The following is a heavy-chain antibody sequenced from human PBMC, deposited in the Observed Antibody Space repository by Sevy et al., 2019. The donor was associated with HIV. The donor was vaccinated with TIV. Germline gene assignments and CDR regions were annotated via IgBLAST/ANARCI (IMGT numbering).Heavy chain of an antibody. CDR2: IKQDGREK. Sequence: GGSLRLSCAASGFTFSSYWMSWVRQAPGKGLEWVANIKQDGREKYYVDSVKGRFTISRDNAKNSLYLQMNSLRAEDTAVYYCARDYTMVRGVIRMDVWGQGTTVTVSS. CDR1: GFTFSSYW. CDR3: ARDYTMVRGVIRMDV. V-gene: IGHV3-7*01. D-gene: IGHD3-10*01. J-gene: IGHJ6*02.